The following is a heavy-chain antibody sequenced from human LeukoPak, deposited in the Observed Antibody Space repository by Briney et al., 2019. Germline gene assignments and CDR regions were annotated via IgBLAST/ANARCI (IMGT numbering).Heavy chain of an antibody. CDR1: GYTFTSYD. Sequence: GASVKVSCKASGYTFTSYDINWLRQATGQGPEWMGWMNPNSGATGYAQKFQGRVTMTRDTSTSTVYMELSSLRFEDTAVYYCARVPPACSGGSCYSSEYFQHWGQGTLVTVSS. D-gene: IGHD2-15*01. CDR3: ARVPPACSGGSCYSSEYFQH. CDR2: MNPNSGAT. J-gene: IGHJ1*01. V-gene: IGHV1-8*01.